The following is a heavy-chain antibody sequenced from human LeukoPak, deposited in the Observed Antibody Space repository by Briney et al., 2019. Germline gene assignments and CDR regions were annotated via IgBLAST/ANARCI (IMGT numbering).Heavy chain of an antibody. CDR1: GFTFSSYG. V-gene: IGHV3-30*02. Sequence: GGSLRLSCAASGFTFSSYGMHWVRQASGKGLEWVAFIRYDGSNKYYADSVKGRFTISRDNSKNTLYLQMNSLRAEDTAVYYCAKDPWSGYYYFDYWGQGTLVTVSS. CDR2: IRYDGSNK. J-gene: IGHJ4*02. D-gene: IGHD3-3*01. CDR3: AKDPWSGYYYFDY.